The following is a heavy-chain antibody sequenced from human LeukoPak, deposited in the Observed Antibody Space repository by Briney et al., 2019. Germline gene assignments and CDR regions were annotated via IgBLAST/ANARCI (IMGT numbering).Heavy chain of an antibody. D-gene: IGHD3-22*01. CDR1: GGTFSSYA. CDR3: ARAVGYYDSSGYDYYYYYMDV. V-gene: IGHV1-69*05. J-gene: IGHJ6*03. Sequence: ASVKVSCKASGGTFSSYAISWVRQAPGQGLEWMGGIIPIFGTANYAQKFQGRVTITTDESTSTAYMELSSLRPEDTAVYYCARAVGYYDSSGYDYYYYYMDVWGKGTTVTVSS. CDR2: IIPIFGTA.